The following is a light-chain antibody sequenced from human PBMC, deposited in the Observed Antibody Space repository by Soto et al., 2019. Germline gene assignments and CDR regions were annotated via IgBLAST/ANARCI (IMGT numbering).Light chain of an antibody. CDR2: EVS. J-gene: IGLJ1*01. Sequence: QSALTQPASVSGSPGQSITIFCTGTSSDVGGYNYVSWYQQHPGKAPRLMSYEVSNRPSGVSNRFSGSKSGNTASLTISGLQAEDAADYYCTSYTSSSTLVFGTGTKFTVL. V-gene: IGLV2-14*01. CDR1: SSDVGGYNY. CDR3: TSYTSSSTLV.